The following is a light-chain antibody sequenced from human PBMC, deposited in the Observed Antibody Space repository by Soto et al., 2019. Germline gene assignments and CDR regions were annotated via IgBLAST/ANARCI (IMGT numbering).Light chain of an antibody. CDR2: EVT. Sequence: QSALTQPASVSGSLGQSITISCTSPSSDVWSFNFVSWYQQHPDKAPQVLIYEVTKRPPGVSNRFSGSKSGNTASLTISGLQAVDDADYYCCSDAGSSSYVFGTGTKVTVL. V-gene: IGLV2-23*02. J-gene: IGLJ1*01. CDR3: CSDAGSSSYV. CDR1: SSDVWSFNF.